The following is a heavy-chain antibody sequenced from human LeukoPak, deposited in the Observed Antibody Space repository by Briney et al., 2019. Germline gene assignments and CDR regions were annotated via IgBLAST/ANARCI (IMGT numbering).Heavy chain of an antibody. Sequence: PGGSLRLSCSASGFTFSSYAMHWVRQAPGKGLEYVSAISSNGGSTYYADSVKGRFTISRDNSKNTLYLQMSSLRADDTAVYHCARDPWSKIFGGWGQGTLVTVSS. V-gene: IGHV3-64D*06. J-gene: IGHJ4*02. CDR2: ISSNGGST. CDR1: GFTFSSYA. D-gene: IGHD3-3*01. CDR3: ARDPWSKIFGG.